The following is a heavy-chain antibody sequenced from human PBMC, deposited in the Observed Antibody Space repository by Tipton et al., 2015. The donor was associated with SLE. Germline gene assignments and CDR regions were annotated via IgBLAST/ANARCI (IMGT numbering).Heavy chain of an antibody. CDR3: ARSSWYSSSPSEY. CDR1: DYSISSGYY. J-gene: IGHJ4*02. V-gene: IGHV4-61*01. D-gene: IGHD6-13*01. CDR2: IYYSGST. Sequence: TLSLTCTVSDYSISSGYYWGWIRQPPGKGLEWIGYIYYSGSTNYNPSLKSRVTISVDTSKNQFSLKLSSVTAADTAVYYCARSSWYSSSPSEYWGQGTLVTVSS.